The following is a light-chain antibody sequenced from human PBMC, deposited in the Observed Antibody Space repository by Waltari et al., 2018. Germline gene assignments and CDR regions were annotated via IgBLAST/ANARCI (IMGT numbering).Light chain of an antibody. Sequence: EIVLTQSPATLSLSPGETATLSCRASQNINIYLAWYQHRPGQAPRLLFYDASNRATGIPIRFSGSGSGTHFTLTISSLEPEDFAVYYCQQRSKWPPLTFGGGTKVEIK. CDR1: QNINIY. CDR2: DAS. CDR3: QQRSKWPPLT. V-gene: IGKV3-11*01. J-gene: IGKJ4*01.